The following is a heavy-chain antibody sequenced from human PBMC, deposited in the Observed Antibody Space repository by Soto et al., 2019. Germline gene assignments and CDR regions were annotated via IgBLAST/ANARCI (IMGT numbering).Heavy chain of an antibody. CDR1: GFTFDDYA. V-gene: IGHV3-9*01. D-gene: IGHD4-17*01. CDR3: AKDSVYGDYVFDY. Sequence: PGGSLRLSCAASGFTFDDYAMHWVRQAPGKGLEWVSGISWNSGSIGYADSVKGRFTISRDNAKNSLYLQMNSLRAEDTALYYCAKDSVYGDYVFDYWGQGTLVTVSS. CDR2: ISWNSGSI. J-gene: IGHJ4*02.